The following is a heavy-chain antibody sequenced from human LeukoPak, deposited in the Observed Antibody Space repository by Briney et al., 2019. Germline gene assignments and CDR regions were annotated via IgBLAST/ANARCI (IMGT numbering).Heavy chain of an antibody. Sequence: PSETLSLTCTVSGGSISSYYWGWIRQPPGKGLEWIGYIYYSGSTNYNPSLKSRVTISVDTSKNQFSLKLRSVTAADTAVYYCASSYYYYYYYMDVWGKGTTVTISS. CDR2: IYYSGST. CDR1: GGSISSYY. V-gene: IGHV4-59*08. CDR3: ASSYYYYYYYMDV. J-gene: IGHJ6*03.